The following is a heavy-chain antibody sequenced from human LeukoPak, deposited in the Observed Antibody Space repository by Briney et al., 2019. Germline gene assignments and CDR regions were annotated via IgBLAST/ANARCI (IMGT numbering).Heavy chain of an antibody. D-gene: IGHD6-6*01. V-gene: IGHV4-59*11. CDR3: ATRPADTTWYGVFDY. CDR1: GASIRNHY. J-gene: IGHJ4*02. Sequence: SETLSLTCAFSGASIRNHYWSWIRQPPGGRLEWMGYIFDNGNTDYNPSLKSRLTMSIDTSRNQFSLKLTSVTAADTALYFCATRPADTTWYGVFDYWGQGMLVTVSP. CDR2: IFDNGNT.